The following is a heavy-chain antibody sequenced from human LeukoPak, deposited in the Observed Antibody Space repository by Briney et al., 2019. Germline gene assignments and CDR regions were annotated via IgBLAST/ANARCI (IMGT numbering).Heavy chain of an antibody. CDR1: RFTFKDYA. Sequence: GGSLRLSCAASRFTFKDYAMNWVRQAPGKGLEWVSTISGSGTGTYYADSVKDRFTISRDNSRNTLHLQMDSLRADDTAVYYCATSYSSSSGPFDSWGQGTLVTVSS. D-gene: IGHD6-6*01. J-gene: IGHJ4*02. CDR2: ISGSGTGT. CDR3: ATSYSSSSGPFDS. V-gene: IGHV3-23*01.